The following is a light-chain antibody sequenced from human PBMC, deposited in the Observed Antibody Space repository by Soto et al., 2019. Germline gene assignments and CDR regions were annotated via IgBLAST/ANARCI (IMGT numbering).Light chain of an antibody. Sequence: QAVVTQEPSFSVSPGRTVTLTCGLSSGSVSTSYYPSWYQQTPGQAPRTLIYSTNTRTSRVHDRFSGSILGNKAALTITGAKADDESDYYCVLYMGSGIWVFGGGTKLTVL. J-gene: IGLJ3*02. CDR2: STN. CDR1: SGSVSTSYY. CDR3: VLYMGSGIWV. V-gene: IGLV8-61*01.